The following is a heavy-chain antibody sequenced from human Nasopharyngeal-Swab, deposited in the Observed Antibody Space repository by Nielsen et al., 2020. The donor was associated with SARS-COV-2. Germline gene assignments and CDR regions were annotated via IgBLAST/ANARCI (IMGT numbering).Heavy chain of an antibody. Sequence: GESLKISYKGSGYSFTSYWIGWVRQMPGKGLEWMGIIYPGDSDTRYSPSFQGQVTISADKSISTAYLQWSSLKASDTAMYYCARLVSTTVTTTYFDYWGQGTLVTVSS. CDR2: IYPGDSDT. CDR1: GYSFTSYW. V-gene: IGHV5-51*01. D-gene: IGHD4-17*01. J-gene: IGHJ4*02. CDR3: ARLVSTTVTTTYFDY.